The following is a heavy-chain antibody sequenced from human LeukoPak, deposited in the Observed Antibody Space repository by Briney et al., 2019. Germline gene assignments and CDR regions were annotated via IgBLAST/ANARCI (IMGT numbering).Heavy chain of an antibody. Sequence: GGSLRLSCAAFGFTFSSHDMNWVHQGPGKGLEWLSYISSGSTTMDYADSVKGRFTISRDNAKNSLFLQMNSLRAEDTAVYYCAKPSDAVAGNFDYWGQGTLVTVSS. V-gene: IGHV3-48*03. CDR3: AKPSDAVAGNFDY. D-gene: IGHD6-19*01. J-gene: IGHJ4*02. CDR2: ISSGSTTM. CDR1: GFTFSSHD.